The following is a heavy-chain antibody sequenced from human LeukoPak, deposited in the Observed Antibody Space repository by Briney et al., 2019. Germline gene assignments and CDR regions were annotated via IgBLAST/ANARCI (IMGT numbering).Heavy chain of an antibody. CDR2: IVPILGIA. D-gene: IGHD6-6*01. J-gene: IGHJ4*02. CDR1: GGTFSSQA. CDR3: ARVKAARWEILDS. Sequence: SVKVSCKASGGTFSSQAISWVRQAPGQGLEWMGRIVPILGIANYARQFQGRVTITADKSTTTAYMEVSSLRSGDTAVYYCARVKAARWEILDSWGQGTLVTVSS. V-gene: IGHV1-69*04.